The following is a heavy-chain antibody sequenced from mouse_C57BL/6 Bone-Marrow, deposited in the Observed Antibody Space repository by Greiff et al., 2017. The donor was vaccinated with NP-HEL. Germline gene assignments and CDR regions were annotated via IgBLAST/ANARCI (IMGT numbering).Heavy chain of an antibody. J-gene: IGHJ2*01. CDR1: GYSITSGYY. V-gene: IGHV3-6*01. CDR2: ISYDGSN. Sequence: VQLQQSGPGLVKPSQSLSLTCSVTGYSITSGYYWNWIRQFPGNKLEWMGYISYDGSNNYNPSLKNRISITRDTSKNQFFLKLNSVTTEDTATYYCARHYFDYWGQGTTLTVSS. CDR3: ARHYFDY.